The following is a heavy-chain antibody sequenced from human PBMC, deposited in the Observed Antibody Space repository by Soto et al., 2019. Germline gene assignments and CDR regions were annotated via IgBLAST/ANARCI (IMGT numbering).Heavy chain of an antibody. J-gene: IGHJ4*02. Sequence: PGGSLRLSCAASGFTFSSYAMHWVRQAPGKGLEWVAVISYDGSNKYYADSVKGRFTISRDNSKNTLYLQMNSLRAEDTAVYYCARDGIAVAQYYLDYWGQGTLVTVSS. CDR1: GFTFSSYA. V-gene: IGHV3-30-3*01. D-gene: IGHD6-19*01. CDR2: ISYDGSNK. CDR3: ARDGIAVAQYYLDY.